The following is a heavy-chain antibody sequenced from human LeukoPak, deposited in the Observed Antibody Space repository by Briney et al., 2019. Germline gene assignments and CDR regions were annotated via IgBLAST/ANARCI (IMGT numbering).Heavy chain of an antibody. J-gene: IGHJ4*02. CDR1: GGSFSGYY. V-gene: IGHV4-59*01. D-gene: IGHD6-13*01. Sequence: KPSETLSLTCAVYGGSFSGYYWSWIRQPPGKGLEWIGYIYYSGSTNYNPSLKSRVTISIDTSKNQFSLKLSSVTAADTAVYYCATGERSAAGKGFDYWGQGTLVTVSS. CDR3: ATGERSAAGKGFDY. CDR2: IYYSGST.